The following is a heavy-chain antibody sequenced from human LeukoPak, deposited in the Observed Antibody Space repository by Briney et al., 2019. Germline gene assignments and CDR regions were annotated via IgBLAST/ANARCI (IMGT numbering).Heavy chain of an antibody. J-gene: IGHJ3*02. CDR2: MNFNSGNT. V-gene: IGHV1-8*02. Sequence: SVKVSCKASGYTFPNFVIKWVRQATGQGLEGMGWMNFNSGNTGYAQKFQGRVTMTRNAAISTVYMEMSSLKSEDTAIYYCAKVGLGDTAIHIWGQGTMVTVSS. CDR1: GYTFPNFV. D-gene: IGHD5-18*01. CDR3: AKVGLGDTAIHI.